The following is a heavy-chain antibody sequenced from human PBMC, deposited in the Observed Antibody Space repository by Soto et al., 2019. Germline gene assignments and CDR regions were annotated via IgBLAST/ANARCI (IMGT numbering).Heavy chain of an antibody. Sequence: QITLKESGPMLVQPTQTLTLTCAYSGFSLTTTRVGVGWIRQPPGKALEWLAVIYWDNDDRYSPSLKSRLTITKDTSKHQAVLKTTNMDPVDTGTYYCARVVITFGGVIEKDAFDMWGQGTMVTVSS. D-gene: IGHD3-16*02. CDR3: ARVVITFGGVIEKDAFDM. V-gene: IGHV2-5*02. CDR2: IYWDNDD. CDR1: GFSLTTTRVG. J-gene: IGHJ3*02.